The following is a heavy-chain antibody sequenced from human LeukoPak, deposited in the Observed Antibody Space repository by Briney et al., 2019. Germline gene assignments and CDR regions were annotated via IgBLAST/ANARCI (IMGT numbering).Heavy chain of an antibody. CDR3: ARGGRRRCLDP. V-gene: IGHV3-64*01. Sequence: GGSLRLSCAASGFTFSSYAMHWVRQAPGKGLEYVSAISSNGGSTYYANSVKGRFTISRDNSKNTLYLQMGNLRAEDMAVYYCARGGRRRCLDPWGQGTLVTVSS. CDR1: GFTFSSYA. J-gene: IGHJ5*02. CDR2: ISSNGGST. D-gene: IGHD1-26*01.